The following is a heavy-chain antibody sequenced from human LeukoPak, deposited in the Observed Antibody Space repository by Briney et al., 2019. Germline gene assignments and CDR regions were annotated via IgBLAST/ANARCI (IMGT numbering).Heavy chain of an antibody. CDR2: ISWNSGSI. CDR1: GFTFDDYA. Sequence: PGGSLRLSCAASGFTFDDYAMHWVRQAPGKGLEWVSGISWNSGSIGYADSVKGRFTISRDNAKNSLYLQMNSLRAEDTALYYCAKSGWELLQGHFDYWGQGTLVTVSS. V-gene: IGHV3-9*01. D-gene: IGHD1-26*01. CDR3: AKSGWELLQGHFDY. J-gene: IGHJ4*02.